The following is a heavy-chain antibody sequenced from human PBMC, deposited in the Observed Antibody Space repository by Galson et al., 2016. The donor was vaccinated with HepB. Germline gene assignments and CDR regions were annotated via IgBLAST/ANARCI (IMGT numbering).Heavy chain of an antibody. Sequence: SVKVSCKASGYTFTRYGISWVRQAPGQGLEWLGWISANSGNTIYAQKFQDRVTMTRDTPTSTAYMELRSLRYDDTAVYYCVRGGLGVWGQGTTVTVSS. D-gene: IGHD7-27*01. CDR1: GYTFTRYG. V-gene: IGHV1-18*01. CDR3: VRGGLGV. CDR2: ISANSGNT. J-gene: IGHJ6*02.